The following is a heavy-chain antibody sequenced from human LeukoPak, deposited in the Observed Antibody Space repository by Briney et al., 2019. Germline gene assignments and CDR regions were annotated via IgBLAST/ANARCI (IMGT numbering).Heavy chain of an antibody. V-gene: IGHV4-61*05. D-gene: IGHD6-13*01. J-gene: IGHJ6*02. Sequence: SETLSLTCTVSGGSITGTSYYWVWIRQPPGEGLEWIGYIHYSGITNNNPSLKSRVTISLDTSKNQFSLKLRSVTAADTAVYYCARISRSWYSSLPHGMDVWGQGTTVTLSS. CDR1: GGSITGTSYY. CDR2: IHYSGIT. CDR3: ARISRSWYSSLPHGMDV.